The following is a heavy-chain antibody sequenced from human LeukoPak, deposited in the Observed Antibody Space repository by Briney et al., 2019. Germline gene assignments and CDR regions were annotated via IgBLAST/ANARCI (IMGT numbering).Heavy chain of an antibody. CDR1: GFTFSDYY. CDR3: TTRTSGRLADY. D-gene: IGHD1-14*01. CDR2: IKSKTDGGTT. V-gene: IGHV3-15*01. Sequence: GGSLRLSCAASGFTFSDYYMSWVRQAPGKGLEWGGRIKSKTDGGTTDYAAPVKGRFTISRDDSKNTLYLQMNSLKAEDTAVYYCTTRTSGRLADYWGQGTLVTVSS. J-gene: IGHJ4*02.